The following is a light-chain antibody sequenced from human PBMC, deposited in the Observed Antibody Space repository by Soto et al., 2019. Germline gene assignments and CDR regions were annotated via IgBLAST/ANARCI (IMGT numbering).Light chain of an antibody. Sequence: ENVLTQSPGTLSLTPGERATLSCRASQSVSGNCLAWYQHKPGQAPRLLIYGASSRATGIADRFSGSGSGTDFTLTISRLEPEDFAVYYCHQYGSSPLPGGSPLPFGGGTKVEIK. CDR3: HQYGSSPLPGGSPLP. J-gene: IGKJ4*01. CDR1: QSVSGNC. V-gene: IGKV3-20*01. CDR2: GAS.